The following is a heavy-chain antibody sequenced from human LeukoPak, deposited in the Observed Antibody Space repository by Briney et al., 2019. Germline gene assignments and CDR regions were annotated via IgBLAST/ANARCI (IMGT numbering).Heavy chain of an antibody. CDR1: GFTFSNAW. J-gene: IGHJ4*02. CDR3: TREYSGSFDY. D-gene: IGHD1-26*01. Sequence: PGGSLRLSCAASGFTFSNAWMSWVRQTPEKGLEWVGLIKSTANGGTIDYAAPVKGRFTISRDDSKNTLHLQMNSLKIEDTAMYYCTREYSGSFDYWGQGALVTVSS. CDR2: IKSTANGGTI. V-gene: IGHV3-15*01.